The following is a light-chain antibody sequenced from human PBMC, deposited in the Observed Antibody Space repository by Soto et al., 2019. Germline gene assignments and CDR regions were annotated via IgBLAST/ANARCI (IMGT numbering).Light chain of an antibody. CDR3: GSYTTSSNYV. J-gene: IGLJ1*01. V-gene: IGLV2-14*03. CDR1: SGDVGGYKF. CDR2: DVS. Sequence: QSALTQPASVSGSPGQSITIYCTGTSGDVGGYKFVSWYQQHPGKAPKLMIYDVSHRPSGVSHRFSGSKSGNTASLTISGLQAEDEADYYCGSYTTSSNYVFGTGTKVTVL.